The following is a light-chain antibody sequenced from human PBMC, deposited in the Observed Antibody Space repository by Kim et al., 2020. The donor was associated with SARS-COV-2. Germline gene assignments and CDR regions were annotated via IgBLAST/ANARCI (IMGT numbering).Light chain of an antibody. CDR1: TSNIGAHYD. CDR3: QSFDTNLKTVV. J-gene: IGLJ2*01. V-gene: IGLV1-40*01. Sequence: QRITISCSGSTSNIGAHYDVHWYQFLPGTAPKLLIQGNNNRPSWVPERFSGSKSDTSASLAIAGLQPEDEADYYCQSFDTNLKTVVFGGGTQLTVL. CDR2: GNN.